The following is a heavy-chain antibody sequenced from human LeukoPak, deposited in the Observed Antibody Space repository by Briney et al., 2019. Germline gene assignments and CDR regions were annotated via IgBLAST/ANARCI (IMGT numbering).Heavy chain of an antibody. J-gene: IGHJ4*02. Sequence: LPGGSLRLSCAASGFTFRTYAMNWVRQAPGKGLEWVSLIIGNGGAIYYADSVKGRFTISRDNAKNTLYLQMNSLRAEDTAVYYCVRDLGGRSGHWGQGTLVTVSS. CDR2: IIGNGGAI. CDR1: GFTFRTYA. D-gene: IGHD1-26*01. CDR3: VRDLGGRSGH. V-gene: IGHV3-23*01.